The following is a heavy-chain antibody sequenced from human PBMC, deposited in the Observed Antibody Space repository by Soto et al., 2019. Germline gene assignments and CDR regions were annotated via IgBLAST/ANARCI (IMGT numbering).Heavy chain of an antibody. CDR2: IYYSGST. V-gene: IGHV4-28*01. J-gene: IGHJ3*02. CDR3: ARKNGVLDAFDI. Sequence: SETLLLTCAVSGYSISSSNWWGWIRQPPGKGLEWIGYIYYSGSTYYNPSLKSRVTMSVDTSKNQFSLKLSSVTAVDTAVYYCARKNGVLDAFDIWGQGTMVTVSS. CDR1: GYSISSSNW. D-gene: IGHD4-17*01.